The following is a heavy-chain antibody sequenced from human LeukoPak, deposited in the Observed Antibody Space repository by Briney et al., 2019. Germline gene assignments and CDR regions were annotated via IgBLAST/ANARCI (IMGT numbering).Heavy chain of an antibody. CDR1: GFTFSSYG. CDR2: ISGSRGST. CDR3: ATGASEAIYY. J-gene: IGHJ4*01. Sequence: SGGSLRLSCAASGFTFSSYGMSWVRQAPGKGLEWVSAISGSRGSTYYADSVKGRFTISRDNSKNSLYLQMNSLRAEDTALYYCATGASEAIYYWGHGTLGPVSS. V-gene: IGHV3-23*01.